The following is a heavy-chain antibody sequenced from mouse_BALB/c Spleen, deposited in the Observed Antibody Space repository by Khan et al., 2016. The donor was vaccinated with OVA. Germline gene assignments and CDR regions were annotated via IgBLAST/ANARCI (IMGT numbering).Heavy chain of an antibody. D-gene: IGHD2-3*01. CDR2: ISYSGST. Sequence: EVELVESGPGLVKPSQSLPLTCTVTGYSITSDYARNWIRQFPGNTLEWMGYISYSGSTNYNPSLKSRISITRDTSKNQFILQLNSVTTEDTDTYYCARDGSRYNYAMDYWGQGTSVTVSS. CDR1: GYSITSDYA. CDR3: ARDGSRYNYAMDY. V-gene: IGHV3-2*02. J-gene: IGHJ4*01.